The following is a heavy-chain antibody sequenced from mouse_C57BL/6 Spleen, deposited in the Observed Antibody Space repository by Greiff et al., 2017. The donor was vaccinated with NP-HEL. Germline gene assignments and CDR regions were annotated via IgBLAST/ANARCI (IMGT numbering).Heavy chain of an antibody. CDR3: ARESSGTGHYYAMDY. CDR1: GFTFSDYY. V-gene: IGHV5-16*01. Sequence: EVQLQESEGGLVQPGSSMKLSCTASGFTFSDYYMAWVRQVPEKGLEWVANINYDGSSTYYLDSLKSRFIISRDNAKNILYLQMSSLKSEDTATYYCARESSGTGHYYAMDYWGQGTSVTVSS. J-gene: IGHJ4*01. D-gene: IGHD3-2*02. CDR2: INYDGSST.